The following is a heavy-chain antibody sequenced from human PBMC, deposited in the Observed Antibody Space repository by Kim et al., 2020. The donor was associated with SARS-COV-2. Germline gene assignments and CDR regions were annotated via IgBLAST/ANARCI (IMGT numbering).Heavy chain of an antibody. J-gene: IGHJ4*02. Sequence: ASVKVSCKASGYTFTSYDINWVRQATGQGLEWMGWMNPNSGNTGYAQKFQGRVTMTRNTSISTAYMELSSLRSEDTAVYYCAREGIGDYYDSSGYSDYWGQGTLVTVSS. V-gene: IGHV1-8*01. CDR3: AREGIGDYYDSSGYSDY. CDR1: GYTFTSYD. CDR2: MNPNSGNT. D-gene: IGHD3-22*01.